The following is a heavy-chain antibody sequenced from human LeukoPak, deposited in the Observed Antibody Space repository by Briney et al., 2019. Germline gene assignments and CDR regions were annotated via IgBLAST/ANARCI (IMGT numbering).Heavy chain of an antibody. CDR2: ISPHKGNT. D-gene: IGHD3-3*01. CDR3: AREFYDVVSGSYSLDMDV. J-gene: IGHJ6*02. V-gene: IGHV1-18*01. CDR1: GYIFTSYG. Sequence: ASVKVSCKASGYIFTSYGISWVRQAPGQGLEWLGWISPHKGNTNYGQKVQGRVTMTTDTSTSTAYMELRSLRSDDTAVYYCAREFYDVVSGSYSLDMDVWGQGNTVTVSS.